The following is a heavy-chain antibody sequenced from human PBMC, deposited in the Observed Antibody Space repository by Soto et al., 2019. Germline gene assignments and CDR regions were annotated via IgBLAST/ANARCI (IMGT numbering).Heavy chain of an antibody. CDR2: IGSSGSYI. Sequence: EVQLVESGGGLVKPGGSLRLSCAASGFSFSAYSLHWVRQAPGKGLEWVSSIGSSGSYIYYADSVRGRFTISRDNAKNSLYLQMNSLRADDTAVYYCARDHLYGSRGPRGWCDPWGQGTLVTVSS. V-gene: IGHV3-21*01. CDR3: ARDHLYGSRGPRGWCDP. J-gene: IGHJ5*02. D-gene: IGHD3-10*01. CDR1: GFSFSAYS.